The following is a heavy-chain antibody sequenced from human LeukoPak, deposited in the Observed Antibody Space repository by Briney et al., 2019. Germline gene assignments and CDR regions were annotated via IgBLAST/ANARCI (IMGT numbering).Heavy chain of an antibody. D-gene: IGHD5-18*01. V-gene: IGHV3-21*01. CDR2: ISSSSTYI. J-gene: IGHJ4*02. CDR3: ARVPGYSYGYDY. CDR1: GFTFSSYN. Sequence: GGSLRLSCAASGFTFSSYNMDWVRHAPGKGLEWVSSISSSSTYIYYADSLKGRFTISRDNAKNSLYLQINSLRVEDTAVYYCARVPGYSYGYDYWGQGTLVTVSS.